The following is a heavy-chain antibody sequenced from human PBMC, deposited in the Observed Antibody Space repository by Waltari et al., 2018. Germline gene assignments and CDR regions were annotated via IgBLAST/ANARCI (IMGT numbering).Heavy chain of an antibody. V-gene: IGHV7-4-1*02. CDR3: ARGHDFWSGYQNALDY. J-gene: IGHJ4*02. CDR1: GYIFTSNA. D-gene: IGHD3-3*01. Sequence: QVQLVQSGSELMKPGASVKVSCKASGYIFTSNAINWVRQAPGQGLEWMGWINPNTGTPMYAQGFTERFVFSLDTSVTTAYLQITSLKAEDTAIYYCARGHDFWSGYQNALDYWGQGTLVTVSS. CDR2: INPNTGTP.